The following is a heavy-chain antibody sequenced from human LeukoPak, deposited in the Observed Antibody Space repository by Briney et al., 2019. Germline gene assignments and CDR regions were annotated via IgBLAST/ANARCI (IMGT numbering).Heavy chain of an antibody. J-gene: IGHJ4*02. CDR2: ISWNGARI. CDR1: GFTFAEYT. CDR3: VKDLVAASENVRGWYPMDY. V-gene: IGHV3-43*01. D-gene: IGHD6-19*01. Sequence: GGSLRLACAASGFTFAEYTMHWGRQAPGKVLGWVSLISWNGARIHYGDSVKGRFTISRDKSKNSLYLQMNSLRTEDTALYYCVKDLVAASENVRGWYPMDYWGQGTLVTVSS.